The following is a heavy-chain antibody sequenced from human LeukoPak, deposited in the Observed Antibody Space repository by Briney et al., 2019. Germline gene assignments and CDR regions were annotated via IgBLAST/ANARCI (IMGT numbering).Heavy chain of an antibody. CDR3: ARGRPGGTRYYYYYYMDV. J-gene: IGHJ6*03. V-gene: IGHV4-34*01. Sequence: SETLSLTCAVYGGSFSGYYWSWIRQPPGKGLEWIGEINHSGSTNYNPSLKSRVTISVDTSKNQFSLKLSSVTAADTAVYYCARGRPGGTRYYYYYYMDVWGKGTTVTVSS. CDR1: GGSFSGYY. CDR2: INHSGST. D-gene: IGHD1-1*01.